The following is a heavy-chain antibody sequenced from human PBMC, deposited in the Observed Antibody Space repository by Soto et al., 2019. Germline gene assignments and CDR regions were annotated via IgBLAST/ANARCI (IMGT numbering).Heavy chain of an antibody. CDR3: ARGQQWLAREYYYYGMDV. J-gene: IGHJ6*02. CDR1: GYTFTSYG. V-gene: IGHV1-69*13. Sequence: GASVKVSCKASGYTFTSYGISWVRQAPGQGLEWMGGIIPTFGTANYAQKFQGRVTITADESTSTAYMELSSLRSEDTAVYYCARGQQWLAREYYYYGMDVWGQGTTVTVSS. D-gene: IGHD6-19*01. CDR2: IIPTFGTA.